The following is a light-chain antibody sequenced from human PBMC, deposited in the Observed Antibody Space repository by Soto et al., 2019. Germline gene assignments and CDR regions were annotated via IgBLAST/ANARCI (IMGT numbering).Light chain of an antibody. V-gene: IGLV1-44*01. CDR3: AAWDDSLSGLV. CDR1: SSNIGTTI. Sequence: QSVLTQPPSASGTPGQRVTISCSGGSSNIGTTIVNWYQHLPGTAPKLLIYSNNQRPSGVPDRFSGSKSGTSASLAISGLQSEDEDDYYCAAWDDSLSGLVFGGGTKLTVL. CDR2: SNN. J-gene: IGLJ2*01.